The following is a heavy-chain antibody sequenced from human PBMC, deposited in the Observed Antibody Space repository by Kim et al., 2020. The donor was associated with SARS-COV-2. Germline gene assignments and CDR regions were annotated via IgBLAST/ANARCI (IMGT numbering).Heavy chain of an antibody. J-gene: IGHJ4*02. CDR3: AAETYYFDF. Sequence: GISYYADYLKGRFTISRDNTKNTLYLQMNSLRAEDTAVYYCAAETYYFDFWGQGTLVTVSS. CDR2: GIS. V-gene: IGHV3-23*01.